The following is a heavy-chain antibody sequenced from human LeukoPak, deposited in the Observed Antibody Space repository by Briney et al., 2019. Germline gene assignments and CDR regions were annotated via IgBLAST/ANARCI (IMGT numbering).Heavy chain of an antibody. D-gene: IGHD6-13*01. Sequence: ASVKVSCKASGYTFTGYYMHWVRQAPGQGLEWMGWINPNSGGTNYAQKFQGRVTMTRDTSISTAYMELSRLRSDDTAVYYCARDRERYSSSWYYYYYYYMDVWGKGTTVTISS. CDR2: INPNSGGT. CDR3: ARDRERYSSSWYYYYYYYMDV. V-gene: IGHV1-2*02. J-gene: IGHJ6*03. CDR1: GYTFTGYY.